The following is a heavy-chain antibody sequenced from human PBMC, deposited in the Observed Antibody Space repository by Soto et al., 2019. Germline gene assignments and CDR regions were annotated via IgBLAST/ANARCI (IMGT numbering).Heavy chain of an antibody. V-gene: IGHV4-61*01. D-gene: IGHD3-22*01. CDR1: GGSVSSDTNY. Sequence: SETLSLTCTVSGGSVSSDTNYWSWIRQPPGKGLEWIGYIYYSVSTKYNPSLKSRVTISVDTSKNQFSLHLSSVTAADTAVYYCARGGDLSGYVDSWGQGTPVTVSS. J-gene: IGHJ5*01. CDR3: ARGGDLSGYVDS. CDR2: IYYSVST.